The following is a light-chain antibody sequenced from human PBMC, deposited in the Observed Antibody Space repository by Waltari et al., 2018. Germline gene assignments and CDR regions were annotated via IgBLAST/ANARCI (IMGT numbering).Light chain of an antibody. Sequence: QSALTQPASVSRSPGQSITISCTGTSSDVGSYTLVSWYQQHPGKAPKLMIYEGSKRPSGVSNRFSGSKSGNTASLTISGLQAEDEADYYCCSYAGSSTYVFGTGTKVTVL. CDR2: EGS. CDR3: CSYAGSSTYV. CDR1: SSDVGSYTL. J-gene: IGLJ1*01. V-gene: IGLV2-23*01.